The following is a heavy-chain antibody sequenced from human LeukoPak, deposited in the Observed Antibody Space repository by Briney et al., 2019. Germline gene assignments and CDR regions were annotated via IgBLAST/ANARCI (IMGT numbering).Heavy chain of an antibody. Sequence: PSETLSLTCTVSAGSISNYYWSWIRQPAGKGLEWIGRISSRGSTNYNPSLKSRVTMSIDTSKNQFSLKLSSVTAADTAVYYCARHPLWFGELYFDYWGQGTLVTVSS. J-gene: IGHJ4*02. D-gene: IGHD3-10*01. V-gene: IGHV4-4*07. CDR2: ISSRGST. CDR1: AGSISNYY. CDR3: ARHPLWFGELYFDY.